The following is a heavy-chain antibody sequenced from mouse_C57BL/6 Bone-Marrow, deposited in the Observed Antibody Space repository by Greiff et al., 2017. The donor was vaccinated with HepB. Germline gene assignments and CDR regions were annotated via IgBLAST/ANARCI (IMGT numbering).Heavy chain of an antibody. CDR3: ARRGAPYYRYFDV. CDR1: GYTFTSYW. CDR2: IYPGSGST. D-gene: IGHD2-12*01. J-gene: IGHJ1*03. Sequence: VQLQQPGAELVKPGASVKMSCKASGYTFTSYWITWVKQRPGQGLEWIGDIYPGSGSTNYNEKFKGKATLTAEKSSSTAYMQLSSLTSEDSAVYFCARRGAPYYRYFDVWGTGTTVTVSS. V-gene: IGHV1-55*01.